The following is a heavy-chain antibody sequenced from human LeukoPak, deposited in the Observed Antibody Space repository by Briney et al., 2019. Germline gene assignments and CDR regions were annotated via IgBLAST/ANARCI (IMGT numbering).Heavy chain of an antibody. CDR3: ASSPPPYYYMDV. V-gene: IGHV1-69*05. CDR2: IIPIFGTA. J-gene: IGHJ6*03. Sequence: ASVKVSCKASGGTFSSYAISWVRQAPGQGLEWMGRIIPIFGTANYAQKFQGRVTITTDESTSTAYMELSSLRSEETAVYYCASSPPPYYYMDVWGKGTTVTVSS. CDR1: GGTFSSYA.